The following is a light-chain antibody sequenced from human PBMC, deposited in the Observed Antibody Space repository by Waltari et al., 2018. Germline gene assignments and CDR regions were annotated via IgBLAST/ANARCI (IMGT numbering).Light chain of an antibody. CDR1: SSDVGGYNY. Sequence: QSALTQSASVSGSPGQSITISCTGTSSDVGGYNYVSWYQQHPGKAPKLMIYEVTNRPSGLSNRFSGSKSGNTASLTISGLQAEDEADYYCNSYTSSSTSFVFGTGTKVTVL. V-gene: IGLV2-14*01. J-gene: IGLJ1*01. CDR2: EVT. CDR3: NSYTSSSTSFV.